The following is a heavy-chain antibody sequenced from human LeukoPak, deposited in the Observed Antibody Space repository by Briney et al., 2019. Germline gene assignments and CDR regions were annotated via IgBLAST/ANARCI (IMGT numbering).Heavy chain of an antibody. D-gene: IGHD6-19*01. CDR2: IYYSGST. CDR3: ARGKIEGSGPTPGY. J-gene: IGHJ4*02. Sequence: SSETLSLTCTVSGGSISSSSYYWGWIRQPPGKGLEWIGSIYYSGSTYYNPSLKSRVTISVDTSKNQFSLKLSSVTAADTAIYYCARGKIEGSGPTPGYWGQGSPVTVSS. V-gene: IGHV4-39*01. CDR1: GGSISSSSYY.